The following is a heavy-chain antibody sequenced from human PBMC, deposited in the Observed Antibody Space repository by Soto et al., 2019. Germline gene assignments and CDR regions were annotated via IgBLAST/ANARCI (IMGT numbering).Heavy chain of an antibody. CDR2: IFYSGST. CDR1: GGSISNYY. Sequence: SETLSLTCTVSGGSISNYYWSWIRQPPGRGLEWIGHIFYSGSTNYNPALKSRVTISVDTSKSQFSLKLSSVTAADTAVYYCARNLALSSELDYWGQGTLVTVSS. D-gene: IGHD3-10*01. J-gene: IGHJ4*02. V-gene: IGHV4-59*01. CDR3: ARNLALSSELDY.